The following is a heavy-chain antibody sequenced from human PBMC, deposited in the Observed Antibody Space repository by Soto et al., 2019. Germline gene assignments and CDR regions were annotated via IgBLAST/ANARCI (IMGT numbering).Heavy chain of an antibody. D-gene: IGHD2-2*01. J-gene: IGHJ6*02. CDR2: IYPGDSDT. V-gene: IGHV5-51*01. Sequence: PGESLKISCQISGYSFTSYWVAWVRQMPGKGLEWMGIIYPGDSDTRYSPSFQGQVTISADKSISTAYLQWSSLKASDTAMYYCARLGCSSTSCPHYYYYGMDVWGQGTTVTVSS. CDR3: ARLGCSSTSCPHYYYYGMDV. CDR1: GYSFTSYW.